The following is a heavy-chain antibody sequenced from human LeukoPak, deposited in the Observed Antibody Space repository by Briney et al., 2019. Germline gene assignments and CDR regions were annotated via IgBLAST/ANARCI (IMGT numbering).Heavy chain of an antibody. Sequence: PGGSLRLSCAASGFTFSNAWMNWVRQAPGKGLEWVGRIKSKTDGGTTDYAAPVKGRFIISRDDSKNTLYLQMNSLKTEDTAVYYCTTDIVGAKGIDYWGQGILVTVSS. CDR2: IKSKTDGGTT. V-gene: IGHV3-15*07. CDR1: GFTFSNAW. J-gene: IGHJ4*02. D-gene: IGHD1-26*01. CDR3: TTDIVGAKGIDY.